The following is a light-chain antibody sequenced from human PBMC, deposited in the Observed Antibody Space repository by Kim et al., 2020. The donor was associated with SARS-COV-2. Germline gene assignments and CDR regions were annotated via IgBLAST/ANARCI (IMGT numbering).Light chain of an antibody. CDR2: KDS. CDR3: QSADGSGTYV. J-gene: IGLJ1*01. CDR1: ALPEKQ. V-gene: IGLV3-25*03. Sequence: SYELTQPPSVSVSPGQTARITCSGAALPEKQTYWYQQKSGQAPLLLIYKDSERPSGIPGRFSGSSSGTTVTLTISGVQAEDDADYYCQSADGSGTYVFGT.